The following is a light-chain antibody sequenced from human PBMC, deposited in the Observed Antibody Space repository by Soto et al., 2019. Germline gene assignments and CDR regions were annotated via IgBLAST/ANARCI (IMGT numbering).Light chain of an antibody. V-gene: IGKV3-20*01. CDR1: HSVSSSY. CDR2: GAS. J-gene: IGKJ5*01. CDR3: QQYGSSPLT. Sequence: EIVLTQAPGTRSLSPGERATLSFRAMHSVSSSYLAWYRQKPGQAPRLLIYGASSRATGVPDRFSGSGSGTAFTLTISRLEPEDFAVYYCQQYGSSPLTFGQGTRLEIK.